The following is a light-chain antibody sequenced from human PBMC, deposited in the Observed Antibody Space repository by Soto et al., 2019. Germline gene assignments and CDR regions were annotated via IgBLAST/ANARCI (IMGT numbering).Light chain of an antibody. CDR1: QNVRSN. J-gene: IGKJ2*01. CDR3: QQYAKSPLYT. CDR2: GAS. V-gene: IGKV3-15*01. Sequence: EIVMTQSPATLSVSPGERATLSCRASQNVRSNLAWYQQKPGQAPRLLIYGASTRATGVPARFSGSGSGTEFTLTISSLQSEDFGVYYCQQYAKSPLYTFGQGTKLEIK.